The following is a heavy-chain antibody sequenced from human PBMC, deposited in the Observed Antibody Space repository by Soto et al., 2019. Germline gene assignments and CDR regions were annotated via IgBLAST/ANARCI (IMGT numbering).Heavy chain of an antibody. V-gene: IGHV4-38-2*02. CDR2: IYHRGNT. CDR3: ARGEVRGLIPTGLDY. Sequence: PSETLSLTCSVSGYSISSGFYWDWIRQPPGKGLEWIGSIYHRGNTYYNPSHNGRITISLDTSKNHFSLRLTSVTAADTAVYYCARGEVRGLIPTGLDYWGQGALVTVSS. D-gene: IGHD3-10*01. J-gene: IGHJ4*02. CDR1: GYSISSGFY.